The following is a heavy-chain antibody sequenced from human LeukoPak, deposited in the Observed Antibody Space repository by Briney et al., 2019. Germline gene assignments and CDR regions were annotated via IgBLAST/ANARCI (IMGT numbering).Heavy chain of an antibody. D-gene: IGHD6-13*01. V-gene: IGHV1-69*13. CDR2: IIPIFGTA. CDR1: GGTFSSYA. Sequence: SVKVSCKASGGTFSSYAISWVRQAPGQGLEWMGGIIPIFGTANYAQKFQGRVTITADESTSTAYMELSSLRSEDTAVYYCAITSRYSSSWYIYRYFDYWGQGTLVTVSS. CDR3: AITSRYSSSWYIYRYFDY. J-gene: IGHJ4*02.